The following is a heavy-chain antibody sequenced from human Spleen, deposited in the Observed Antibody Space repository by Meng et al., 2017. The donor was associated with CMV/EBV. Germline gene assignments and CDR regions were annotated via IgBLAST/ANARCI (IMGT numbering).Heavy chain of an antibody. D-gene: IGHD2-2*01. CDR1: GFIFSSYA. CDR2: ISASGDT. Sequence: SGFIFSSYAMNWARQAPGKGLEWVSGISASGDTYYADSVKGRFTISRDNSKNTLYLQMNSLRAEDTAVYFCVKDLRSKYQLLSSVDPWGQGTLVTVSS. J-gene: IGHJ5*02. CDR3: VKDLRSKYQLLSSVDP. V-gene: IGHV3-23*01.